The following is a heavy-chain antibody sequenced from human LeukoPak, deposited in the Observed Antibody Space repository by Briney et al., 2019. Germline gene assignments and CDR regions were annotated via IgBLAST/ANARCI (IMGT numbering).Heavy chain of an antibody. J-gene: IGHJ4*02. CDR3: ASAPSLGYSSGWYSAAFDY. CDR1: GGSISSSSYY. V-gene: IGHV4-39*01. CDR2: IYYSGST. D-gene: IGHD6-19*01. Sequence: PSETLSLTCTVSGGSISSSSYYWGWIRQPPGKGLEWIGSIYYSGSTYYNPSLKSRVTISVDTSKNQFSLKLSSVTAADTAVYYCASAPSLGYSSGWYSAAFDYWGQGTLVTVSS.